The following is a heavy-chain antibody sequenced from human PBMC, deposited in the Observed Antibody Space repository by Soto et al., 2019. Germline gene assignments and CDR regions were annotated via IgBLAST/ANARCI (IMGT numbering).Heavy chain of an antibody. CDR1: GFTFRTYA. CDR3: ARDLAESSGWYFDY. CDR2: MSYDGTME. J-gene: IGHJ4*02. D-gene: IGHD6-19*01. Sequence: QVQLVESGGGVVQPGRSLRLSCAASGFTFRTYAMHWVRQAPGKGLEWVAVMSYDGTMENYADSVKGRVTISRDNSKNTLYLQMNSLRVEDTAVYYCARDLAESSGWYFDYWGQGTLVTVSS. V-gene: IGHV3-30-3*01.